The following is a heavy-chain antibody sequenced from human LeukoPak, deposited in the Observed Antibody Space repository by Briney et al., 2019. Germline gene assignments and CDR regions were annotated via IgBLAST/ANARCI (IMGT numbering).Heavy chain of an antibody. CDR1: GGSFSGYY. V-gene: IGHV4-34*01. Sequence: SETLSLTCAVYGGSFSGYYWSWIRQPPGKGLECIGEINHSGSTNYNPSLKSRVTISVDTSKNQFSLKLSSVTAADTAVYYCARVRYSGYVDYWGQGTLVTVSS. CDR2: INHSGST. D-gene: IGHD5-12*01. CDR3: ARVRYSGYVDY. J-gene: IGHJ4*02.